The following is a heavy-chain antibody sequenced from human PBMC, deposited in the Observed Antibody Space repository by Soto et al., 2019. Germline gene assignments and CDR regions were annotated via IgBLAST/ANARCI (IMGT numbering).Heavy chain of an antibody. CDR1: DGSSSGYY. Sequence: PSETMSVNCAVDDGSSSGYYCRWIRRPPGKGLEWIGEINHSGSTNCNPSLKTRVTISVYTSKNHTALKLSSVTAVDTVVYYCARGLQPRSCCTVTTYCDYWGQGTPVTV. J-gene: IGHJ4*02. CDR2: INHSGST. CDR3: ARGLQPRSCCTVTTYCDY. D-gene: IGHD4-17*01. V-gene: IGHV4-34*01.